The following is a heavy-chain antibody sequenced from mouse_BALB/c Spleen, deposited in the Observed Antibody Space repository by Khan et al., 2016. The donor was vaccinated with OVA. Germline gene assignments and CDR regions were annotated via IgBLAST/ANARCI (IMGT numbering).Heavy chain of an antibody. CDR3: ARLAYYYDSEGFAY. J-gene: IGHJ3*01. CDR1: GFTFSTYG. Sequence: EVELVESGGDLVKPGGSLKLSCAASGFTFSTYGMSWVRQTPDKRLEWVATVSTGGGYTYYPDSVKGRFTISRDNAKNTLYLQMSSLKSEDTATFYCARLAYYYDSEGFAYWGQGTLVTVSA. D-gene: IGHD1-1*01. CDR2: VSTGGGYT. V-gene: IGHV5-6*01.